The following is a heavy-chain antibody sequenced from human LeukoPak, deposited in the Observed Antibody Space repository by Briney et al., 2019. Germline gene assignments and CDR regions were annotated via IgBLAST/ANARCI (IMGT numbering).Heavy chain of an antibody. J-gene: IGHJ3*02. CDR3: AKGFYDNSASGVFDI. CDR1: GFTFSSFA. CDR2: ISASGGST. D-gene: IGHD3-22*01. Sequence: GRSLRLSCAASGFTFSSFATSWVRQAPGKGLEWVSGISASGGSTYYADSVKGRFTISRDNSKNTLYLQMNSLRAEDTPVYYCAKGFYDNSASGVFDIWGQGTMVTVSS. V-gene: IGHV3-23*01.